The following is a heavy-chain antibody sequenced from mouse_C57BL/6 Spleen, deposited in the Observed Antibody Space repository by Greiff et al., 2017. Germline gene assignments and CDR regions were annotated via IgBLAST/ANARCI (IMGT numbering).Heavy chain of an antibody. D-gene: IGHD1-1*01. Sequence: QVQLQQPGAELVKPGASVKLSCKASGYTFTSYWMHWVKQRPGQGLEWIGMIHPNSGSTNYNEKFKNKATLTVDKSSSTAYMQLSSLTSEDSAVYYCARDYGSSYGYWGQGTTLTVSS. CDR1: GYTFTSYW. V-gene: IGHV1-64*01. CDR2: IHPNSGST. CDR3: ARDYGSSYGY. J-gene: IGHJ2*01.